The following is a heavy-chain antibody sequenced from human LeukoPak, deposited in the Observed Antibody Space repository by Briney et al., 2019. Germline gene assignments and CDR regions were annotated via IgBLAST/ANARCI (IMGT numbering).Heavy chain of an antibody. D-gene: IGHD3-3*01. J-gene: IGHJ4*02. V-gene: IGHV4-4*02. Sequence: SGTLSLTCGVSGGSVASTNWWTWVRQPPGKGLAWIGEVHLDGTTNYNPSLKSRLTMSVDLSENHISLTLTSVTAADTAVYYCAREGGFYRPLDYSGQGTLVTVSS. CDR3: AREGGFYRPLDY. CDR2: VHLDGTT. CDR1: GGSVASTNW.